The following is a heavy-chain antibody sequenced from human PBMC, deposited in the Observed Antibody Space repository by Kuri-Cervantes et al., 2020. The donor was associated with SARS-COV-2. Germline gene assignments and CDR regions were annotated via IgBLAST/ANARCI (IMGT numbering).Heavy chain of an antibody. J-gene: IGHJ6*02. CDR3: ARESTLRFLEWPKTYYYYYGMDV. Sequence: LSLTCAASGFTFSSYAMHWVRQAPGKGLEWVAVISYDGSNKYYADSVKGRFTISRDNSKNTLYLQMNSLRAEDTAVYYCARESTLRFLEWPKTYYYYYGMDVWGQGTTVTVSS. CDR2: ISYDGSNK. CDR1: GFTFSSYA. V-gene: IGHV3-30*04. D-gene: IGHD3-3*01.